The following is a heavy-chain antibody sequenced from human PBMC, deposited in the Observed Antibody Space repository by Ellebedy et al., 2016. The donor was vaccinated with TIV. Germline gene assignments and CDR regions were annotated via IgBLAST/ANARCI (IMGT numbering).Heavy chain of an antibody. Sequence: GGSLRLSXAASEFTFSIYSMNWVRQAPGKGLEWISYISDSSDATHYADSVKGRFTISRDNAKNTLYLRMTSLRADDTAVYYCARDHCSSYSCQSMESFGMDVWGRGTTVTVSS. CDR2: ISDSSDAT. D-gene: IGHD2-2*01. CDR1: EFTFSIYS. J-gene: IGHJ6*02. CDR3: ARDHCSSYSCQSMESFGMDV. V-gene: IGHV3-48*04.